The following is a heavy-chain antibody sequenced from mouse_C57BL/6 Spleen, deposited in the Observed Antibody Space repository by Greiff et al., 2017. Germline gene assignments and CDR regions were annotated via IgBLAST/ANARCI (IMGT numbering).Heavy chain of an antibody. J-gene: IGHJ2*01. V-gene: IGHV1-55*01. CDR3: ARSPYYYGSSYVDY. D-gene: IGHD1-1*01. Sequence: QVQLQQPGAELVKPGASVKMSCKASGYTFTSYWITWVKQRPGQGLEWIGDIYPGSGSTNYNEKFKSKATLTVETSSSTAYMQLSSLTSEDSAVDYCARSPYYYGSSYVDYWGQGTTLTVSS. CDR1: GYTFTSYW. CDR2: IYPGSGST.